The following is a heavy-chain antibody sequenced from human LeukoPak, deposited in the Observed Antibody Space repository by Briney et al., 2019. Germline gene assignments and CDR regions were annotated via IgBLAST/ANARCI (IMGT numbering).Heavy chain of an antibody. V-gene: IGHV3-23*01. CDR1: GFTFSSYA. D-gene: IGHD1-1*01. CDR3: AKVSDELERREDYYYMDV. J-gene: IGHJ6*03. CDR2: ISGSGGST. Sequence: AGGSLRLSCAASGFTFSSYAMSWVRQAPGKGLEWVSAISGSGGSTYYADSVKGRFTISRDNSKNTLYLQMNSLRAEDTAVYYCAKVSDELERREDYYYMDVWGKGTTVTVSS.